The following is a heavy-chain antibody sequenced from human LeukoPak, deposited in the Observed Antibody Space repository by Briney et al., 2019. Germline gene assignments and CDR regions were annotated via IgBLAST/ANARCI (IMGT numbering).Heavy chain of an antibody. CDR2: IYYSGST. CDR3: ARGEDYYDSSGYDY. Sequence: SENLSLTCTVSGGSISSYYWSWIRQPPGKGLEWIGYIYYSGSTNYNPSLKSRVTISVDTSKNQFSLKLSSVTAADTAVYYCARGEDYYDSSGYDYWGQGTLVTVSS. CDR1: GGSISSYY. D-gene: IGHD3-22*01. J-gene: IGHJ4*02. V-gene: IGHV4-59*01.